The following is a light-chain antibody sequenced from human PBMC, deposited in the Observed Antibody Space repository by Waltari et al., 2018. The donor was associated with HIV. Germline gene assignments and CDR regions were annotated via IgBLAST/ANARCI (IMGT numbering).Light chain of an antibody. CDR3: CSYASSLSWV. CDR2: EVN. Sequence: SALSQPPSVSGSPGQTITVPCARTSRDIGTYKLVSWYQQHPGKAPKLMIYEVNNRPSGVSDRFSGSKSGNTASLTISGLQAEDEADYYCCSYASSLSWVFGGGTKVTVL. J-gene: IGLJ3*02. CDR1: SRDIGTYKL. V-gene: IGLV2-23*02.